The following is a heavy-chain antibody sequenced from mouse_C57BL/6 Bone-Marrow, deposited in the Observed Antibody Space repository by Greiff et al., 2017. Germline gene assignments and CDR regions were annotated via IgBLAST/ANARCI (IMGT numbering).Heavy chain of an antibody. CDR2: IEPSDSET. CDR3: ERVPRGTGAMDY. J-gene: IGHJ4*01. Sequence: QVQLKQPGAELVRPGSSVKLSCKASGYTFTSYWMHWVKQRPIQGLEWIGNIEPSDSETHYNQKFKDKATLTVDKSSSTAYMQLRSLTSEDSAVYYCERVPRGTGAMDYWGQGTSVTVSS. CDR1: GYTFTSYW. D-gene: IGHD2-10*02. V-gene: IGHV1-52*01.